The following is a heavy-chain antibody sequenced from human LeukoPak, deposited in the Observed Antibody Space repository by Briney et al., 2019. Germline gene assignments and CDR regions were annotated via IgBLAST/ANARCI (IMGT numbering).Heavy chain of an antibody. CDR2: ISGASIIP. CDR1: GFNFASYA. Sequence: PGGSLRLSCAASGFNFASYAMTWVRQALGKGLEWVSSISGASIIPHFADSVKGRFTISRDNSKGTLYLQMNSLRAEDTAVYYCAKARDFCSGGSCYLVPMDVWGQGSTVTVSS. J-gene: IGHJ6*02. V-gene: IGHV3-23*01. CDR3: AKARDFCSGGSCYLVPMDV. D-gene: IGHD2-15*01.